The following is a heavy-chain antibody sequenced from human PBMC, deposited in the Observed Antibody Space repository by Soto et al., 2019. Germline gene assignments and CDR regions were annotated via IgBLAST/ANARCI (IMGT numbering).Heavy chain of an antibody. CDR1: GDTFTSYG. D-gene: IGHD3-10*01. CDR2: ISAYNGNT. J-gene: IGHJ5*02. Sequence: ASVKVSCKASGDTFTSYGISWVRQAPGQGLEWMGWISAYNGNTNYAQKLQGRVTMTTDTSTSTAYMELRSLRSDDTAVYYCARDGITMDGRVRAYNWFDLWYQRTLVTVSS. CDR3: ARDGITMDGRVRAYNWFDL. V-gene: IGHV1-18*04.